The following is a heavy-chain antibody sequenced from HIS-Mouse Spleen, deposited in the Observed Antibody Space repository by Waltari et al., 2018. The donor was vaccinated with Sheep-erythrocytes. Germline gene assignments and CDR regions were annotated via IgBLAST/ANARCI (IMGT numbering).Heavy chain of an antibody. CDR3: ARAGQVQEPAMGSSGYYLDC. V-gene: IGHV4-34*01. CDR2: INQSGST. Sequence: QVQLLQWGAGLLKPSETLSLACAVYGGCFIGYYWIWIRQPPGKGLEWIGEINQSGSTNYNPSLKSRVTISVDTAKNQFSLKLSSVTAADTAVYYCARAGQVQEPAMGSSGYYLDCWGQGTLVTVSS. J-gene: IGHJ4*02. CDR1: GGCFIGYY. D-gene: IGHD3-22*01.